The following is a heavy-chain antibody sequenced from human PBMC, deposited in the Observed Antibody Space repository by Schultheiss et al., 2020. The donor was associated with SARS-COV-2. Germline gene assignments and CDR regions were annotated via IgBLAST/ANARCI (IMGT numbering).Heavy chain of an antibody. J-gene: IGHJ3*02. D-gene: IGHD2-8*01. V-gene: IGHV3-53*01. CDR2: LYSGGST. CDR1: GFTVSSND. CDR3: ARVLGTYRMRDAFDI. Sequence: GESLKISCAASGFTVSSNDMSWVRQAPGKGLEWVSLLYSGGSTYYADSVKGRFTIIRDHSKNTLYLQMNSLRAEDTAVYYCARVLGTYRMRDAFDIWGQGTMVTVSS.